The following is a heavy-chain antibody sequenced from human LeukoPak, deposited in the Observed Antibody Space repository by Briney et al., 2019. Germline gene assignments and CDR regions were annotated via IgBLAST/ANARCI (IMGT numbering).Heavy chain of an antibody. CDR2: INHSGST. CDR1: GGSFSGYY. Sequence: PSETLSLTCAVYGGSFSGYYWSWIRQPPGKGLEWIGEINHSGSTNYDPSLKSRVTISVDTSKSQFSLKLSSVTAADTAVYYCARTRWTDAFDIWGQGTMVTVSS. J-gene: IGHJ3*02. V-gene: IGHV4-34*01. CDR3: ARTRWTDAFDI. D-gene: IGHD4-23*01.